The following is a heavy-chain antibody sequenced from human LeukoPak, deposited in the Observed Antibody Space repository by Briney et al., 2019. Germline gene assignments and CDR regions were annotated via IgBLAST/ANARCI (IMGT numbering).Heavy chain of an antibody. CDR2: INNSGGAT. Sequence: GGSLRLSCAVSGSTFRNYGMSWVRQAPGKGLEWVSSINNSGGATYYADSVKGRFTISRDNSKNTLYLQMNSLRVEDTAVYYCAKSDTPWGSWYYFDSWGQGTLVTVSS. V-gene: IGHV3-23*01. J-gene: IGHJ4*02. CDR1: GSTFRNYG. CDR3: AKSDTPWGSWYYFDS. D-gene: IGHD6-13*01.